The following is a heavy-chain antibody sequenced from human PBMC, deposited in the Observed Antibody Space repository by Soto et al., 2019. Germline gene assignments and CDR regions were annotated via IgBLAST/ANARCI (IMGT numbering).Heavy chain of an antibody. CDR2: ISSSSSYI. J-gene: IGHJ4*02. V-gene: IGHV3-21*01. CDR1: GFTFSSYS. Sequence: GGSLRLSCAASGFTFSSYSMNWVRQAPGKGLEWVSSISSSSSYIYYADSVKGRFTISRDNAKNSLYLQMNSLRAEDTGVYYCARDGVYCSGGSCYSSRRDGYQGGYYYWGQGTLVTVSS. D-gene: IGHD2-15*01. CDR3: ARDGVYCSGGSCYSSRRDGYQGGYYY.